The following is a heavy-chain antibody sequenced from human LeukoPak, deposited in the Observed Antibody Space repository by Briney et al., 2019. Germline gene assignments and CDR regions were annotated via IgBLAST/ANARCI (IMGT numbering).Heavy chain of an antibody. CDR2: FDPEGGET. V-gene: IGHV1-24*01. Sequence: GASVKVSCKVSGYTLTELSMHWVRQAPGKGLEWMGGFDPEGGETIYAQKFQGRVTMTEDTSTDTAYMELSSLRSEDTAVYYCATHVVGVAEIDYWGQGTLVTVSS. J-gene: IGHJ4*02. D-gene: IGHD1-26*01. CDR3: ATHVVGVAEIDY. CDR1: GYTLTELS.